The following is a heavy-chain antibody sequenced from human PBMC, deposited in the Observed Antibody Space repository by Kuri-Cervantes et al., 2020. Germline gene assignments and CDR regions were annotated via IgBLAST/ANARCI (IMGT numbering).Heavy chain of an antibody. CDR1: GGSISSGGYY. D-gene: IGHD2-15*01. J-gene: IGHJ3*02. CDR3: ARDGIFGGAFDI. V-gene: IGHV4-39*07. CDR2: IYYSGST. Sequence: SETLSLTCTVSGGSISSGGYYWSWIRQHPGKGLEWIGSIYYSGSTYYNPSLKSRVTISVDTSKNQFSLKLSSVTAADTAVYYCARDGIFGGAFDIWGQGTMVTVSS.